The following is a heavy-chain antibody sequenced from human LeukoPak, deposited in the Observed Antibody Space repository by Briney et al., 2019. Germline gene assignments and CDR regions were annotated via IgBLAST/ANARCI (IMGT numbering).Heavy chain of an antibody. CDR2: IYYSGST. CDR3: ARQYFDWPRNCGYFDY. J-gene: IGHJ4*02. V-gene: IGHV4-39*01. CDR1: GDSISSRSYY. Sequence: SETLSLTCTVSGDSISSRSYYWGWIRQPPGKGLERIESIYYSGSTYYNPSLKSRVTISVDTSKNQFSLKLSSVTAADTAVYYCARQYFDWPRNCGYFDYWGQGTLVTVSS. D-gene: IGHD3-9*01.